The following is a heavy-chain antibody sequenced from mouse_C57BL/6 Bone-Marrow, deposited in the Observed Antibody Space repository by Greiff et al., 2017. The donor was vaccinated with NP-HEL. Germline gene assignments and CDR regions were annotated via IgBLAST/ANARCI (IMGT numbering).Heavy chain of an antibody. J-gene: IGHJ4*01. CDR2: IWWDDDK. Sequence: QVTLKVSGPGILQPSQTLSLTCSFSGFSLSTFGMGVGWLRPPSGKGLVWLAHIWWDDDKYYNPALKSLPTISKDTSKNQVFLKIANVDTADTATYYCARILLWSFYYAMDYWGQGTSVTVSS. CDR1: GFSLSTFGMG. CDR3: ARILLWSFYYAMDY. D-gene: IGHD2-10*01. V-gene: IGHV8-8*01.